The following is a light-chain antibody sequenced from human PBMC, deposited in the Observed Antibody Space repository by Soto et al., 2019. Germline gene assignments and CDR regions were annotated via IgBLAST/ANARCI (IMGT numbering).Light chain of an antibody. CDR2: KAS. Sequence: DIQMTQSPSTLSASVGDRVTITCRASQSISDWLAWYQQNPGKAPKFLIYKASNLESGVPSRFSGSGSGTEFTLTISSVQHDDFATYYCQYYDSYSWTFGQGTKVEIK. CDR1: QSISDW. J-gene: IGKJ1*01. CDR3: QYYDSYSWT. V-gene: IGKV1-5*03.